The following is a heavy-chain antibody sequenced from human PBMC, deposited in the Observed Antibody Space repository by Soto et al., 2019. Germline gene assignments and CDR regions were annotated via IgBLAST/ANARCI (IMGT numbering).Heavy chain of an antibody. CDR3: AKEDYSNFIFYFDD. Sequence: QVQLVDSGGGVVQPGRSLRLSCAASGFTFSSYGMHWVRQAPGKGLEWVAFVSYDGSNKYYADSVKGRFTISRDNSKNTLYLQMNSLRAEDTAVYYCAKEDYSNFIFYFDDWGQGTLVTVSS. V-gene: IGHV3-30*18. CDR1: GFTFSSYG. D-gene: IGHD4-4*01. CDR2: VSYDGSNK. J-gene: IGHJ4*02.